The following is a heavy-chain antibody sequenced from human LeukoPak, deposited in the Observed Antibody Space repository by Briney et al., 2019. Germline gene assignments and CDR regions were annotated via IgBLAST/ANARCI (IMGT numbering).Heavy chain of an antibody. J-gene: IGHJ4*02. CDR3: TRGDSFDY. CDR2: IYYSGST. Sequence: KPSETQSLTCTVSGGSISSSYWSWIRQPPGKGLEWIGYIYYSGSTNYNPSLKSRVTISVDTSKNQFSLKLTSVTAADTAVYYCTRGDSFDYWGQGTLVTVSS. V-gene: IGHV4-59*01. CDR1: GGSISSSY.